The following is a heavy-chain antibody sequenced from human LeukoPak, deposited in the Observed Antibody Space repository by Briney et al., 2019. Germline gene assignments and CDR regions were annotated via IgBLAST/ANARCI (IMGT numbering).Heavy chain of an antibody. V-gene: IGHV3-49*03. CDR3: TRLRQDCSRNSCYYYFYYYYMDV. CDR2: VRSKSFGGAT. D-gene: IGHD2-2*01. CDR1: GFTLGDYD. Sequence: GGSLRLSCRASGFTLGDYDMSWFRQAPGKGLEWVGFVRSKSFGGATDYAASVKGRFTISRDDPKSIAYLLVNSLTTEDTAVYYCTRLRQDCSRNSCYYYFYYYYMDVWGEGTTVTVSS. J-gene: IGHJ6*03.